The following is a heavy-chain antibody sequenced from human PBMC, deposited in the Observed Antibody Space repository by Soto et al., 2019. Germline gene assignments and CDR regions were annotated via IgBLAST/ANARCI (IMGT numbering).Heavy chain of an antibody. J-gene: IGHJ4*02. V-gene: IGHV4-34*01. Sequence: SETLSLTCAVYGGSFSGYYWSWIRQPPGKGLEWIGEINHSGSTNYNPSLKSRVTISVDTSKNQFSLKLSSVTAADTAVFYCASIIRASGAIDYWGQGTLVTVSS. CDR2: INHSGST. CDR1: GGSFSGYY. CDR3: ASIIRASGAIDY. D-gene: IGHD3-10*01.